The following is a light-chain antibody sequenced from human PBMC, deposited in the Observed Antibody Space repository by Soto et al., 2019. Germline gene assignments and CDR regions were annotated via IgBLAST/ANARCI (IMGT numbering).Light chain of an antibody. J-gene: IGKJ1*01. CDR3: QQYNTYSPVT. CDR1: QSISSW. CDR2: KAS. V-gene: IGKV1-5*03. Sequence: DIPMTQSPSTLSASVGDRVTITCRASQSISSWLAWYQQKPGKAPKLLIYKASNLKSGVPSRFSGSGSGTEFTLTISSLQPDDFATHYCQQYNTYSPVTFGQGTKVEIK.